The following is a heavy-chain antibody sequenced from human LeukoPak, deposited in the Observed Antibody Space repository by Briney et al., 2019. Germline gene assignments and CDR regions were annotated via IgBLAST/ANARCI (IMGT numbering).Heavy chain of an antibody. CDR2: ITTSGSTM. CDR3: TTDLENWSGYSLSTRGSLDY. CDR1: GFKFSDSY. V-gene: IGHV3-11*01. Sequence: GGSLRLSCVASGFKFSDSYMNWIRQAPGKGLEWISYITTSGSTMYYADSVKGRFTVSRDNAKNSLYLQMNSLKTEDTAVYYCTTDLENWSGYSLSTRGSLDYWGQGTLVTVSS. D-gene: IGHD3-3*01. J-gene: IGHJ4*02.